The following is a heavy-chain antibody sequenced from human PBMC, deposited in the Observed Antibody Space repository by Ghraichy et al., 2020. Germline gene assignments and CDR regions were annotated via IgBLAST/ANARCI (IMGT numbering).Heavy chain of an antibody. CDR3: ARGRVGATISFDY. Sequence: SETLSLTCTVSGASISSGDDYWSWIRQPPGKALECIAYIFYTGTTYYNPSLKSRVSMSVDTSKNQFSLMLNSMTAADTAVYYCARGRVGATISFDYWGQGTLVTVSS. D-gene: IGHD1-26*01. J-gene: IGHJ4*02. CDR1: GASISSGDDY. V-gene: IGHV4-30-4*01. CDR2: IFYTGTT.